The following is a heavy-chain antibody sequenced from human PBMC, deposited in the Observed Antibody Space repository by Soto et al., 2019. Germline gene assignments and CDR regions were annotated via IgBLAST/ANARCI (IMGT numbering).Heavy chain of an antibody. CDR3: ARAPTVTSQWFDP. V-gene: IGHV1-69*02. CDR1: GGPFNHYT. D-gene: IGHD4-17*01. J-gene: IGHJ5*02. CDR2: IIPLLGMS. Sequence: QVQLVQSGTEVKKPRSSVNVSCQASGGPFNHYTIHWVRQAPGQGLEWMGRIIPLLGMSNYAQRVQGRVTFTADKSTTTVYMELRSLRSDDAAVYFCARAPTVTSQWFDPWGQGTLVTVSS.